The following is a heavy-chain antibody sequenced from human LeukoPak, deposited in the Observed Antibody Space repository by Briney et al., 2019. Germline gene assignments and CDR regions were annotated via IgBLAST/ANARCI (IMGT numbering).Heavy chain of an antibody. CDR1: GYTFTSYG. Sequence: ASVKISCKASGYTFTSYGISWVRQAPGQGLEWMGWISAYNGNTNYAQKLQGRVTMTTDTSTSTVYMDLSSLRSEDTAVYYCARDWGYCSGGSCYRGAFDIWGQGTMVTVSS. V-gene: IGHV1-18*01. CDR2: ISAYNGNT. J-gene: IGHJ3*02. D-gene: IGHD2-15*01. CDR3: ARDWGYCSGGSCYRGAFDI.